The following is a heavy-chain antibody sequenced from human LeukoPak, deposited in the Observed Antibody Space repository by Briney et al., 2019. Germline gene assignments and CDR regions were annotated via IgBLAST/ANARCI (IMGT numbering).Heavy chain of an antibody. CDR3: ARVPGYGYGYFDY. Sequence: ASVKVSCKASGYTFTGYYMHWVRQAPGQGLEWMGRINPNSGGTNYAQKFQGRVTMTRDTSISTAYMELSRLRSDDTAVYYCARVPGYGYGYFDYWGQGTLVTVSS. V-gene: IGHV1-2*06. J-gene: IGHJ4*02. D-gene: IGHD5-18*01. CDR1: GYTFTGYY. CDR2: INPNSGGT.